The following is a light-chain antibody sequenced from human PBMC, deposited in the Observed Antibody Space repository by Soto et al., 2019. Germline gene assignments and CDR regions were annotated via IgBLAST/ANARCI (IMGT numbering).Light chain of an antibody. Sequence: EIVLTQSPATLSLSPGERATLSCRASQSVSSYLAWYQQKFGQAPRLLIYDASNRATGIPARFSGSGSATDFTLTISSLEPEDFAIYYCRHYNNWPPETFGQGTKVDIK. CDR3: RHYNNWPPET. J-gene: IGKJ1*01. CDR1: QSVSSY. CDR2: DAS. V-gene: IGKV3-11*01.